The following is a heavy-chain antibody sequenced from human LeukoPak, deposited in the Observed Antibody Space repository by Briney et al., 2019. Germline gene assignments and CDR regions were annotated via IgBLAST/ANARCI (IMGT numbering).Heavy chain of an antibody. CDR1: GFTFSSYA. D-gene: IGHD6-19*01. CDR2: ITSSGGST. J-gene: IGHJ4*02. V-gene: IGHV3-23*01. CDR3: AKDLSYSSV. Sequence: GGSLRLSCAASGFTFSSYAMTWVRQTPGKGLEWVSSITSSGGSTFYADSVKGRFTISRDNSKNTLYLQMNSLRVEDTALYFCAKDLSYSSVWGQGTLVTVSS.